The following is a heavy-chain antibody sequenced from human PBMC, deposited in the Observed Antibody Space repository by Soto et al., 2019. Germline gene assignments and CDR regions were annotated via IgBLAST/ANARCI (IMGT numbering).Heavy chain of an antibody. Sequence: QVQLQESGPGLVKPSQTLSLTCTVSGGSISRGDYYWSWIRQPPGKGLEWIGYIYYSGSTYYNPSLKSRITISVDTSKNQFSLKLSSVTAADTAVYYCARVLRYYDSSGPRDYWGQGTLVTVSS. CDR2: IYYSGST. CDR1: GGSISRGDYY. V-gene: IGHV4-30-4*01. CDR3: ARVLRYYDSSGPRDY. D-gene: IGHD3-22*01. J-gene: IGHJ4*02.